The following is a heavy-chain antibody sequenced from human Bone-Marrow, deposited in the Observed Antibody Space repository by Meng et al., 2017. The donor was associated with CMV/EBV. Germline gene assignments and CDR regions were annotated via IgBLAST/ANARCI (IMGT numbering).Heavy chain of an antibody. D-gene: IGHD4-23*01. V-gene: IGHV3-33*01. CDR1: EFIFNNYG. Sequence: GESLKISCAASEFIFNNYGIHWLRQAPGKGLEWLSFIDINGENRYNVDIVKGRFIVSKDKSKNTVFLQMNSLRAEDTAVYYCARQPRYGGNSGPRGYYGMDVWGQGTTVTVSS. J-gene: IGHJ6*02. CDR2: IDINGENR. CDR3: ARQPRYGGNSGPRGYYGMDV.